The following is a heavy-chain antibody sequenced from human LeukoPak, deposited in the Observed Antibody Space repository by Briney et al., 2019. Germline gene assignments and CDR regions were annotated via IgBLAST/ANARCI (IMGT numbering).Heavy chain of an antibody. D-gene: IGHD1-26*01. CDR3: ARHSGSYWDWFDP. CDR1: RFTFNNYA. V-gene: IGHV3-21*01. Sequence: GGSLRLSCAASRFTFNNYAMNWVRQAPGKGLEWVSSISSSSSYIYYADSVKGRFTISRDNAKNSLYLQMNSLRAEDTAVYYCARHSGSYWDWFDPWGQGTLVTVSS. J-gene: IGHJ5*02. CDR2: ISSSSSYI.